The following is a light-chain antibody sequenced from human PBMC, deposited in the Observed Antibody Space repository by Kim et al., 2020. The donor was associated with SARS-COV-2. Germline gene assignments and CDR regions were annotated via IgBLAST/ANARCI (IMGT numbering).Light chain of an antibody. J-gene: IGKJ2*03. CDR1: QDIRND. Sequence: SASLAYRVTITFRASQDIRNDLGWYQQKPGKAPKVLIYAASRLQCGVPSRFSGSGSGTDFTLTISSLQPEDFATYYCLQDYGYPRSFGQGTKLEI. CDR3: LQDYGYPRS. V-gene: IGKV1-6*01. CDR2: AAS.